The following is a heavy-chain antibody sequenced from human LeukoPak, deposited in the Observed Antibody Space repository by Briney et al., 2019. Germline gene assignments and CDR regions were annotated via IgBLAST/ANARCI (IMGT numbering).Heavy chain of an antibody. CDR2: IYYSGST. V-gene: IGHV4-30-4*08. D-gene: IGHD3-22*01. CDR3: AREGIVAPYPDY. Sequence: TSETLSLTCTVSGGSISSGDYYWSWIRQPQGKGLEWIGYIYYSGSTYYNPSLKSRVTISVDTSKNQFSLKLSSVTAADTAVYYCAREGIVAPYPDYWGQGTLVTVSS. CDR1: GGSISSGDYY. J-gene: IGHJ4*02.